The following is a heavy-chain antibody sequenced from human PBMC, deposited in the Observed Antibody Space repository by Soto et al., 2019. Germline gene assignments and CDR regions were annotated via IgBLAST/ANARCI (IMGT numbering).Heavy chain of an antibody. CDR1: GYTLTSYG. CDR3: ARVRGSYALDY. CDR2: ISADNGYT. J-gene: IGHJ4*02. Sequence: QVQLVQSGAEVKKPGASVKVSCKASGYTLTSYGISWVRQAPGQGLEWRGWISADNGYTNYAQKLQGRVTMTTDTCTSTAYMELRILRSDATAVYYCARVRGSYALDYWVQGTLVTVSS. V-gene: IGHV1-18*01. D-gene: IGHD1-26*01.